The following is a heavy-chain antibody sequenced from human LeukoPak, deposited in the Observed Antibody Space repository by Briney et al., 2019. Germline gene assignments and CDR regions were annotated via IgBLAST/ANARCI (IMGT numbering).Heavy chain of an antibody. CDR3: ARGFGSPWLVRWVMNWFDP. Sequence: GGSLRLSCAASGFTVSDYYMSWIRQAQGKGLEWVSYISSSSSYTNYADSVKGRFTISRDNAKNSLYLQMNSLRAEDTAVYYCARGFGSPWLVRWVMNWFDPWGQGTLVTVSS. CDR1: GFTVSDYY. V-gene: IGHV3-11*06. J-gene: IGHJ5*02. CDR2: ISSSSSYT. D-gene: IGHD6-19*01.